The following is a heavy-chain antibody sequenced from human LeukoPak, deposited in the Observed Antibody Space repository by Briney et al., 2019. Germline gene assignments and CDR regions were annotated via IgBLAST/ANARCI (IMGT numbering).Heavy chain of an antibody. D-gene: IGHD2-15*01. CDR1: GYTFTGYY. V-gene: IGHV1-2*02. CDR3: ARDGRPSGDIVVVVAATGGFDY. Sequence: ASVKGSCKASGYTFTGYYMHWVRQAPGQGLEWMGWINPNSGGTNYARKFQGRVTMTRDTSISTAYMELSRLRSDDTAVYYCARDGRPSGDIVVVVAATGGFDYLGQGTLVTVSS. CDR2: INPNSGGT. J-gene: IGHJ4*02.